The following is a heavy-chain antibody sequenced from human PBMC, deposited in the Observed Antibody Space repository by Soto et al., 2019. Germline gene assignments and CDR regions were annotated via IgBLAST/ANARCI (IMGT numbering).Heavy chain of an antibody. CDR2: VSIGGST. CDR1: GLTFSSYA. Sequence: GSLRRCCAASGLTFSSYAMGWVRQGPGKGLEWVAVVSIGGSTHYADSVMGRFTISRDNSKNTLSLQMNSLTAEDTAVYFCAKRRGAGGHFDYWGQGALVTVSS. CDR3: AKRRGAGGHFDY. J-gene: IGHJ4*02. V-gene: IGHV3-23*01. D-gene: IGHD2-15*01.